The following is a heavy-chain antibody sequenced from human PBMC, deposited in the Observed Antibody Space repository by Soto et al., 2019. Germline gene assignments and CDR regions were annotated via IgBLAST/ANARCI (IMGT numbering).Heavy chain of an antibody. CDR3: ATTAIHDYGDYDGGDDAFDI. CDR2: INHSGST. J-gene: IGHJ3*02. V-gene: IGHV4-34*01. Sequence: SETLSLTCAVYGGSFSGYYWSWIRQPPGKGLEWIGEINHSGSTNYNPSLKGRVTISVDTSKNQFSLKLSSVTAADTAVYYCATTAIHDYGDYDGGDDAFDIWGQGTMVTVSS. D-gene: IGHD4-17*01. CDR1: GGSFSGYY.